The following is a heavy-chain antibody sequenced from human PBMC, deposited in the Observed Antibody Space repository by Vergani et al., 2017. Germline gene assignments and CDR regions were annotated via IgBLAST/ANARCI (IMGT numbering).Heavy chain of an antibody. D-gene: IGHD1-14*01. CDR3: ARDLRLLYNRFDP. Sequence: VQKEESGGGLVQPGTSLRLSCAASGFTFNQYGMHWVRQAPGKGLEWVAVTWYDGNNKQYADSVKGRFTISRDNSKSTMYLQMNSLRDEDTGVYYCARDLRLLYNRFDPWGQGTLVTVSS. CDR1: GFTFNQYG. CDR2: TWYDGNNK. V-gene: IGHV3-33*01. J-gene: IGHJ5*02.